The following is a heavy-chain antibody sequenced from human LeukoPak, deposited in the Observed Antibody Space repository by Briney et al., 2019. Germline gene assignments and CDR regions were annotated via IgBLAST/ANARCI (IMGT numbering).Heavy chain of an antibody. D-gene: IGHD2-15*01. J-gene: IGHJ4*02. CDR3: AKSRSGGGSCYNY. Sequence: GGSLRLSCAASGFIFSNYAMTWVRPAPGKGLEWVSTISGSDDSTFYADSVRGRFTISRDNSKNTLYLQMNSLRAEDTAVYYCAKSRSGGGSCYNYWGQGTLVTVSS. CDR1: GFIFSNYA. V-gene: IGHV3-23*01. CDR2: ISGSDDST.